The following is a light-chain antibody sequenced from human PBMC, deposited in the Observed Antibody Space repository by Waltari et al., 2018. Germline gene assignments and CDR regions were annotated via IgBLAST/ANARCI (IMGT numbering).Light chain of an antibody. CDR3: SSYTSSSPYV. J-gene: IGLJ1*01. Sequence: QSALTQPAYVSGFPGQAITISCTGTSSDDGGYNYVSWYQQHPGNAPKLMIYEVSNRPSGVSNRFSGSKSGNTASLTISGLQAEDEADYYCSSYTSSSPYVFGTGTKVTVL. CDR1: SSDDGGYNY. CDR2: EVS. V-gene: IGLV2-14*01.